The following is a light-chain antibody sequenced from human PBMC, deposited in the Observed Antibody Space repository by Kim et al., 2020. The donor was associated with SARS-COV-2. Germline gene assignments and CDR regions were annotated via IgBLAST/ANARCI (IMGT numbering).Light chain of an antibody. Sequence: NFMLTQPQSVSESPGKTVTISCTRSSGSIRSSHVQWYQQRPGSAPTTLIYNDDARHSGVPDRFSGSIDSSSNAASLTISGLRTEDEADYYCQSYDDTNQVFGGGTKLTVL. CDR1: SGSIRSSH. J-gene: IGLJ3*02. V-gene: IGLV6-57*03. CDR2: NDD. CDR3: QSYDDTNQV.